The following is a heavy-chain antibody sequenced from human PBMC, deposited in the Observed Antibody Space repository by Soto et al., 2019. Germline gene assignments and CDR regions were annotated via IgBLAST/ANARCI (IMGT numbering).Heavy chain of an antibody. V-gene: IGHV4-59*01. CDR3: GRGGIAAAGFDY. CDR2: IYYSGST. Sequence: PSETLSLTCTVSGGSISSYYWSWIRQPPGKGLEWIGYIYYSGSTNYNPSLKSRVTISVDTSKNQFSLKLSSVTAADTAVYYCGRGGIAAAGFDYWGQGTRVTVPS. D-gene: IGHD6-25*01. J-gene: IGHJ4*02. CDR1: GGSISSYY.